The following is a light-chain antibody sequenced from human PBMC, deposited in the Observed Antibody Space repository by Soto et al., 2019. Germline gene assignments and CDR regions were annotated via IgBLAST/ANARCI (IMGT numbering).Light chain of an antibody. Sequence: EIVMTQSPATLSVSPGEGATLACRASQSVSSNLAWYQQKPGQAPRRLIYGASTRATGIPARFSGSGSGTEFTLTIYSLQSEDFAVYYCQQYNSWPSFTFGPGTKVEIK. V-gene: IGKV3-15*01. J-gene: IGKJ3*01. CDR3: QQYNSWPSFT. CDR2: GAS. CDR1: QSVSSN.